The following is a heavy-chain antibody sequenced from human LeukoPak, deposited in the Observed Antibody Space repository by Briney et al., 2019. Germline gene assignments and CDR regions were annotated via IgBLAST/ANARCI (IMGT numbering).Heavy chain of an antibody. Sequence: PGGSLRLSCAASGFTFDDYGMSWVRQAPGKGLVWVSRINTDGSSKTYADSVQGRFTISRDNAKNTLYLQMNSLRAEDTADYYCARAGGRGDFDYWGQGTLVTVSS. J-gene: IGHJ4*02. V-gene: IGHV3-74*03. CDR2: INTDGSSK. D-gene: IGHD3-3*01. CDR1: GFTFDDYG. CDR3: ARAGGRGDFDY.